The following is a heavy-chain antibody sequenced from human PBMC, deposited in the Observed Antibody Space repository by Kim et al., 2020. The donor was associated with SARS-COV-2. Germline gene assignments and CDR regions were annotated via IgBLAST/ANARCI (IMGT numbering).Heavy chain of an antibody. J-gene: IGHJ3*02. CDR2: IKQDGTEK. CDR3: ARTGWLRGVDDAFDI. D-gene: IGHD5-12*01. V-gene: IGHV3-7*01. CDR1: GFTFSNYW. Sequence: GGSLRLSCAVSGFTFSNYWMSWVRQAPGKGLEWVANIKQDGTEKNYVVSVKGRFTISRDNAKNSLYLQMNSLRAEDTAVYYCARTGWLRGVDDAFDIWGQGTMVTVSS.